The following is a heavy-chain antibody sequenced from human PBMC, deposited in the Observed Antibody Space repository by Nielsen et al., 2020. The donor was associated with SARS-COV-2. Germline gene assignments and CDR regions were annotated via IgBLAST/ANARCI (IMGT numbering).Heavy chain of an antibody. V-gene: IGHV3-23*03. CDR3: ARDRVDSSGWGYYFDY. CDR1: GFTFSSYA. CDR2: VYSGESST. J-gene: IGHJ4*02. Sequence: GSLKISCAASGFTFSSYAMSWVRQAPGKGLEWVSVVYSGESSTYYADSVKGRFTISRDNSKNTLYLQMNSLRAEDTAVYYCARDRVDSSGWGYYFDYWGQGTLVTVSS. D-gene: IGHD6-19*01.